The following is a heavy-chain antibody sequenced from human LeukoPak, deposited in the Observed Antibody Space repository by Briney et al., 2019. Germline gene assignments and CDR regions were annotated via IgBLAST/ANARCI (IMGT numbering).Heavy chain of an antibody. D-gene: IGHD2-2*01. Sequence: SETLSLTCSVSGGSISSYYWSWIRQPPGKGLEWIGYIHYSGSTNYNPSLKSRVTISVDTSKNQFSLKMSSVTGVDTGVYHCARAGVTAAYFFDYWGQGTLVTVSS. CDR3: ARAGVTAAYFFDY. V-gene: IGHV4-59*01. CDR1: GGSISSYY. CDR2: IHYSGST. J-gene: IGHJ4*02.